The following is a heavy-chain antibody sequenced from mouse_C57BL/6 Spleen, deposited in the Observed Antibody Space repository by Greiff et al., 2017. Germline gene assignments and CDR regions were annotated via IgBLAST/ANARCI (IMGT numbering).Heavy chain of an antibody. J-gene: IGHJ4*01. Sequence: EVKLMESGPGLVKPSQSLSLTCSVTGYSITSGYYWNWIRQFPGNKLEWMGYISYDGSNNYNPSLKNRISITRDTSKNQFFLKLNSVTTEDTATYYCAELTGVYAMDYWGQGTSVTVSS. V-gene: IGHV3-6*01. CDR2: ISYDGSN. CDR1: GYSITSGYY. D-gene: IGHD4-1*01. CDR3: AELTGVYAMDY.